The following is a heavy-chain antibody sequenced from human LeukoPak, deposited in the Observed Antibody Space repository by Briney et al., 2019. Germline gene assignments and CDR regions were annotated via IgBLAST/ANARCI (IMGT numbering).Heavy chain of an antibody. Sequence: GGSLRLSCAASGFTFSSYGMHWVRQAPGKGLEWVAFIRYDGSNKYYADSVKGRFTISRDNSKNTLYLQMNSLRAEDTAVYYCAKDRRDSSSWYSALDYWGQGTLVTVSS. J-gene: IGHJ4*02. V-gene: IGHV3-30*02. CDR3: AKDRRDSSSWYSALDY. D-gene: IGHD6-13*01. CDR1: GFTFSSYG. CDR2: IRYDGSNK.